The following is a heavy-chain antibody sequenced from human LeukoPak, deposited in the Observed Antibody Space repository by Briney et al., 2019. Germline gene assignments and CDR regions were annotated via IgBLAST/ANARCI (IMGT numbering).Heavy chain of an antibody. D-gene: IGHD2-2*01. Sequence: KSGGSLRLSCSASGFPFSSYAMSWVRQAPGKGLEWVSAISGSGGSTYYADSVKGRFTISRDNSKNTLYLQMNSLRAEDAAVYYCAKDTLGSSPWGDFDIWGQGTMVTVSS. J-gene: IGHJ3*02. CDR1: GFPFSSYA. CDR2: ISGSGGST. V-gene: IGHV3-23*01. CDR3: AKDTLGSSPWGDFDI.